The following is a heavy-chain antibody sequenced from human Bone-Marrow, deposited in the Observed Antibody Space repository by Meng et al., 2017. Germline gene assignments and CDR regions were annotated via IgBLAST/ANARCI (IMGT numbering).Heavy chain of an antibody. CDR2: IGWNSGSI. V-gene: IGHV3-9*01. D-gene: IGHD5-18*01. J-gene: IGHJ6*02. CDR1: GFTFDDYA. CDR3: AKGYSYGFLDGMDV. Sequence: SLKISCAASGFTFDDYAMHWVRQAPGKGLEWVSGIGWNSGSIGYADSVKGRFTISRENAKNSLYLQMNSLTAEDTALYSCAKGYSYGFLDGMDVWGQGTTVTVSS.